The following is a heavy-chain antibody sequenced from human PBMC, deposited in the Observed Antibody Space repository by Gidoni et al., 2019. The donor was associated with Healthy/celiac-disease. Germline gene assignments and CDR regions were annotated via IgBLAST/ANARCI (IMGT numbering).Heavy chain of an antibody. CDR3: ARGSGCSSTSCYGVFRGVWFDP. CDR1: GGSFSGYY. Sequence: QVQLQQWGAGLLKPSETLSLTCAVYGGSFSGYYWSWIRQPPGKGLEWIGEINHSGSTNYNPSLKSRVTISVDTSKNQFSLKLSSVTAADTAVYYCARGSGCSSTSCYGVFRGVWFDPWGQGTLVTVSS. D-gene: IGHD2-2*01. J-gene: IGHJ5*02. CDR2: INHSGST. V-gene: IGHV4-34*01.